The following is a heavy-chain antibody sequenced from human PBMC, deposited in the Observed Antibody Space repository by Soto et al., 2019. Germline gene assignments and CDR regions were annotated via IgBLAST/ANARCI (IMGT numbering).Heavy chain of an antibody. D-gene: IGHD2-15*01. CDR3: VRQRGAGSSAVDY. CDR2: VYYSGST. CDR1: GGSISSYY. Sequence: SETLSLTCTVSGGSISSYYWSWIRQPPGKGLEWIGYVYYSGSTSYNPSLKSRVTISVDTSKNQFSLKLSSVTAADTAVYYCVRQRGAGSSAVDYWGQGTLVTVSX. J-gene: IGHJ4*02. V-gene: IGHV4-59*08.